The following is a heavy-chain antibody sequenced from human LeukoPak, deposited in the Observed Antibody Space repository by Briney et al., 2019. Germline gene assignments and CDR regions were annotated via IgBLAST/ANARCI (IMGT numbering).Heavy chain of an antibody. V-gene: IGHV1-2*02. D-gene: IGHD3-16*02. CDR1: GYTFTGYY. CDR3: ARSLAPNDYVWGSYRYDY. Sequence: ASVKVSCKASGYTFTGYYMHWVRQAPGQGLEWMGWINPNSGGTNYAQKFQCRVTMTRDTSISTAYMELSRLRSDDTAVYYCARSLAPNDYVWGSYRYDYWGQGTLVTVSS. J-gene: IGHJ4*02. CDR2: INPNSGGT.